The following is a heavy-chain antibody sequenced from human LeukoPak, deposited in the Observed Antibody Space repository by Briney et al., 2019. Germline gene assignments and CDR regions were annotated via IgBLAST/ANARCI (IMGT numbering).Heavy chain of an antibody. CDR1: GYTFTTYD. Sequence: ASVKVSCKASGYTFTTYDINWARQATGQGLEWMGWMNPNSGYTGYAQKFQGRVTITRDTSISTAYMELSSLRSEDTAVYYCARVAGSIDYWGQGTLVTVSS. CDR3: ARVAGSIDY. D-gene: IGHD6-19*01. CDR2: MNPNSGYT. J-gene: IGHJ4*02. V-gene: IGHV1-8*03.